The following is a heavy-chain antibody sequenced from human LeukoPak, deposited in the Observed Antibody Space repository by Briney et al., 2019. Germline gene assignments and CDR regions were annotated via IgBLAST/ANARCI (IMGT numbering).Heavy chain of an antibody. J-gene: IGHJ4*02. V-gene: IGHV4-59*01. CDR2: IYYSGST. CDR3: AREPAGALYFDY. Sequence: SETLSLTCTVSGGSISSYYWSWIRQPPGKGLEWIGYIYYSGSTNHNPSLKSRVTISVDTSKNQFSLKLSSVTAADTAVYYCAREPAGALYFDYWGQGTLVTVSS. CDR1: GGSISSYY. D-gene: IGHD1-26*01.